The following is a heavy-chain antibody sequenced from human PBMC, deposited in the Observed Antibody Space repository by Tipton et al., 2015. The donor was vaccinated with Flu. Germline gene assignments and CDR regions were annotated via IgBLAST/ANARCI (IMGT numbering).Heavy chain of an antibody. CDR3: ARGGWIPSPLDY. Sequence: QLVQSGAEVKLPGASVKLSCKASGYTFTKHGISWVRQAPGQGLEWMGWISAYNGNTNYAENLQDRVTMTTDTSTTTAYLEVRSLRSDDTAVYYCARGGWIPSPLDYWGQGTLVTVSS. D-gene: IGHD5-18*01. J-gene: IGHJ4*02. V-gene: IGHV1-18*04. CDR2: ISAYNGNT. CDR1: GYTFTKHG.